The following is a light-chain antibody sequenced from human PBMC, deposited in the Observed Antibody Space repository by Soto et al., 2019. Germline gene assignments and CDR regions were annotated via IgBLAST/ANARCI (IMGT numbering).Light chain of an antibody. Sequence: QSVLTQPPSASGTPGQRVIISCSGSNSNIEINTVNWYQQLPGTAPKLLNYGNNQRPSGVPDRFSGSKSGTSASLAISGLRSEDEADYICATWDDSMISPVFGGGTKLTVL. J-gene: IGLJ3*02. CDR1: NSNIEINT. CDR2: GNN. V-gene: IGLV1-44*01. CDR3: ATWDDSMISPV.